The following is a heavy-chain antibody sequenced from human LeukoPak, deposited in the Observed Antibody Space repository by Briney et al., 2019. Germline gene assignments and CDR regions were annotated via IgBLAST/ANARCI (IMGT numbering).Heavy chain of an antibody. CDR2: TYYRSKWYN. CDR1: GDSVSSNSAA. D-gene: IGHD6-13*01. V-gene: IGHV6-1*01. CDR3: ARGSAAAGPANWFDP. Sequence: SQTLSLTCAISGDSVSSNSAAWNWIRQSPSRGLEWLGRTYYRSKWYNDYAVSVKSRITINPDTFKNQFSLQLNSVTPEDTAVYYCARGSAAAGPANWFDPWGQGTLVTVSS. J-gene: IGHJ5*02.